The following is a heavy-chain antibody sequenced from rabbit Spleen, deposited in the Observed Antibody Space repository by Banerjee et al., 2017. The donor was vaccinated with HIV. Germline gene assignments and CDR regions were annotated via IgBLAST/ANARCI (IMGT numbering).Heavy chain of an antibody. D-gene: IGHD8-1*01. J-gene: IGHJ6*01. CDR1: GVSFSGNSY. Sequence: QSLEESGGDLVKPGASLTLTCIAAGVSFSGNSYICWVSQAPGKGLEWIVCIDSGSSGFTYFANWAKGRFTISKTSSTAVTLQMTSLTAADTATYFCARDTGSSFSSYGMDLCGPGTLVTVS. V-gene: IGHV1S40*01. CDR2: IDSGSSGFT. CDR3: ARDTGSSFSSYGMDL.